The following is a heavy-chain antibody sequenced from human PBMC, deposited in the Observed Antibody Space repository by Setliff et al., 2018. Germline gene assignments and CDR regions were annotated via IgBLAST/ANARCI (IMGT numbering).Heavy chain of an antibody. CDR1: GYFISSGYY. CDR3: ARRYNFWSGYFDY. V-gene: IGHV4-38-2*01. CDR2: IYHSGST. Sequence: SETLSLTCAVSGYFISSGYYWGWIRQPPGKGLEWIGSIYHSGSTYYNPSLKSRVTISVDTSKKQFSLKLSSVTAADTAVYYCARRYNFWSGYFDYWGQGTLVTVSS. D-gene: IGHD3-3*01. J-gene: IGHJ4*02.